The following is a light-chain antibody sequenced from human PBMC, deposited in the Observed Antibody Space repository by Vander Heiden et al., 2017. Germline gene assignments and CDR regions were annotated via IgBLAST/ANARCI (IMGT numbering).Light chain of an antibody. Sequence: QLSLIQPPSSSASPGDSASLTCTLPSDINVGRHSILWYQPMPRRPSNSLLYYYSDSHKGLGSGVPSRFSGSKDATVNTGMLHNAGHEDEDEADYYCMIWPNNEGVFGGGTRLTVL. CDR2: YYSDSHK. V-gene: IGLV5-37*01. CDR1: SDINVGRHS. CDR3: MIWPNNEGV. J-gene: IGLJ2*01.